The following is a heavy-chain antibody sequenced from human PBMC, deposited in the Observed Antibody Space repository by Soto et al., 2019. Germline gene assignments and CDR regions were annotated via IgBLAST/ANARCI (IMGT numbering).Heavy chain of an antibody. CDR2: ISYDGGSK. D-gene: IGHD3-22*01. CDR1: GFTFSTYG. J-gene: IGHJ4*02. V-gene: IGHV3-30*18. CDR3: AKEQLAMTVVVADYFDS. Sequence: QVRLVESGGGVVQPGKSLRLSCAASGFTFSTYGIHWVRQAPGKGLEWVALISYDGGSKYYGDSVKGRFIISRDNSHNTASLQMHSLRADDTAVYFCAKEQLAMTVVVADYFDSWGQGTLVTVSS.